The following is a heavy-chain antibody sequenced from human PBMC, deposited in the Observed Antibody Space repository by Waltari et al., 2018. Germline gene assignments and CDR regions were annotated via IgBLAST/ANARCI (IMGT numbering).Heavy chain of an antibody. D-gene: IGHD3-3*01. CDR2: ITGGADST. V-gene: IGHV3-23*04. CDR3: AKVPYYDFWTGYFFFDL. J-gene: IGHJ4*02. Sequence: EVQLVESGGGFVQSGGSLRLSCSASGFSFSSYAMSWVRQAPGKGLEWVSSITGGADSTYDADSVRGRFTISRDNSKNTLSLQMNSLRAEDTATYYCAKVPYYDFWTGYFFFDLWGQGTLVSVSS. CDR1: GFSFSSYA.